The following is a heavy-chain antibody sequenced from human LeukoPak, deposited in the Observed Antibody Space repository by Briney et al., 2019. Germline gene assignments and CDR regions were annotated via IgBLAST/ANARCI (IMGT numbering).Heavy chain of an antibody. V-gene: IGHV5-51*01. D-gene: IGHD5-18*01. CDR2: IYPGDSDT. Sequence: GESLKISCKGSGYSFTSYWIGWVRQMPGKGLEWMGIIYPGDSDTRYSPSFQGQVTISADKSISAAYLQWSSLQASDTAQYYRARQPGDTANASSYLDYWGQGTLVTVSS. CDR3: ARQPGDTANASSYLDY. CDR1: GYSFTSYW. J-gene: IGHJ4*02.